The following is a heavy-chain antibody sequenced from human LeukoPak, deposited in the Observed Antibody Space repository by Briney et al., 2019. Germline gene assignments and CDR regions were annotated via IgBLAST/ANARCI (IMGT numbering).Heavy chain of an antibody. CDR2: INHSGST. J-gene: IGHJ3*02. V-gene: IGHV4-34*01. CDR3: AREKSRIAAAASIGFDI. CDR1: GGSFSGYY. Sequence: SEALSLTCAVYGGSFSGYYWSWIRQPPGKGLEWIGEINHSGSTNYNPSLKSRVTISVDTSKNQFSLKLSSVTAADTAVYYCAREKSRIAAAASIGFDIWGQGTMVTVSS. D-gene: IGHD6-13*01.